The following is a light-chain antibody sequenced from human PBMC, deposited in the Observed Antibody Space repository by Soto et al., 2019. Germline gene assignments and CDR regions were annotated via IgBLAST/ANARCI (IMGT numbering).Light chain of an antibody. CDR3: QQYHNWPA. CDR1: QSVFSS. Sequence: ETVMTHSPATLSVSPGERATLSCRASQSVFSSLAWYQHKPGQAPRLLIYGAATRATGIPAIFSGSGSGTEFTLTISGLQSDDIAVYYCQQYHNWPAFGQGTKVEIK. CDR2: GAA. J-gene: IGKJ1*01. V-gene: IGKV3-15*01.